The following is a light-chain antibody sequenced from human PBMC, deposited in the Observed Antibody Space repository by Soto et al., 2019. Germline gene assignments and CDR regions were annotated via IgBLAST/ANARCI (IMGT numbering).Light chain of an antibody. Sequence: DIQMTQSPSSLSASVGDRVTITCWASQSISSNLNWYQQKPGKAPKLLIYAASSLQSGVPSRFSGGGSGTDFTLTISSLQPEDFATYSCQQSYSTPLTFGGGTKVDIK. CDR1: QSISSN. V-gene: IGKV1-39*01. CDR3: QQSYSTPLT. CDR2: AAS. J-gene: IGKJ4*01.